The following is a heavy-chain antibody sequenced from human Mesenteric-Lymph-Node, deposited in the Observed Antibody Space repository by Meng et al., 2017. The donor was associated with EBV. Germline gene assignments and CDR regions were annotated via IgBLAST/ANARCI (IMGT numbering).Heavy chain of an antibody. Sequence: QVQLVQSGAELKKPGSSVKVPCKASGGTFNSNAISWVRQAPGQGLDYMGGIIPIFGTANYAQKFQGRVTITADRSTSTAYLELSSLRSEDTAMYYCASSTSGWYGSPDYWGQGTLVTVSS. J-gene: IGHJ4*02. CDR2: IIPIFGTA. V-gene: IGHV1-69*06. CDR3: ASSTSGWYGSPDY. CDR1: GGTFNSNA. D-gene: IGHD6-19*01.